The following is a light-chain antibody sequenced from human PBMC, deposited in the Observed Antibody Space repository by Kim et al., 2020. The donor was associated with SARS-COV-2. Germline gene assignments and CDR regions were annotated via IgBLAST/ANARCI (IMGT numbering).Light chain of an antibody. Sequence: LTQPPSASGSPGQSVSISCTGTSSDVGGYKYVSWYQQYPGKAPKLLIYEVNKRPSGVPDRFSGSKSGNTASLTVSGLQAEDEADYYCSSYAGSNSVVFGGGTQLTVL. J-gene: IGLJ2*01. CDR2: EVN. CDR1: SSDVGGYKY. V-gene: IGLV2-8*01. CDR3: SSYAGSNSVV.